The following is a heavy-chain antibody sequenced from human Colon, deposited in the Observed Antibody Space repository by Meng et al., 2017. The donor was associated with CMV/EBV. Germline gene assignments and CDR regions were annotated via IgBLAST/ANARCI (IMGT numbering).Heavy chain of an antibody. CDR3: ARVVVIQADYYSMDV. Sequence: ASVLVSCKASGYTFTTYTMAWVRQAPGQGLEWMGLISPDNGNTKYAQRLQDRVTMTTDTSTRTAYMELRSLRSDDTAVYYCARVVVIQADYYSMDVWGQGTTVTVSS. CDR1: GYTFTTYT. V-gene: IGHV1-18*01. J-gene: IGHJ6*02. D-gene: IGHD2/OR15-2a*01. CDR2: ISPDNGNT.